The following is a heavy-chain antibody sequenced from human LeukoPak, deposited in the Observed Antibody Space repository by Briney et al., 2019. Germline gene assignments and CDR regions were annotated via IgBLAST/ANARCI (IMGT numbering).Heavy chain of an antibody. J-gene: IGHJ6*02. CDR3: ARGQYYYDSSGYGMDV. D-gene: IGHD3-22*01. Sequence: PSETLSLTCAVYGGSFSGYYWSWIRQPPGKGLEWIGEINHSGSTNYNPSLKSRVTISVDTSKNQFSLKLSSVTAADTAVYYCARGQYYYDSSGYGMDVWGQGTTVTVSS. CDR2: INHSGST. CDR1: GGSFSGYY. V-gene: IGHV4-34*01.